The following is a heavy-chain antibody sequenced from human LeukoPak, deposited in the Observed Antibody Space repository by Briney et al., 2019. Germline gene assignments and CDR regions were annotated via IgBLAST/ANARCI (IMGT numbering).Heavy chain of an antibody. CDR1: GYTFTNFD. D-gene: IGHD5-24*01. Sequence: ASVKVSCKASGYTFTNFDINWVRQATGQGLEWMGWMNPNTGNAGYAQKFQGRVTMTRNTSISTAYMELSSLRSEDTAVYYCAREGGGRGYNFDYWGQGTLVTVSS. CDR2: MNPNTGNA. V-gene: IGHV1-8*02. J-gene: IGHJ4*02. CDR3: AREGGGRGYNFDY.